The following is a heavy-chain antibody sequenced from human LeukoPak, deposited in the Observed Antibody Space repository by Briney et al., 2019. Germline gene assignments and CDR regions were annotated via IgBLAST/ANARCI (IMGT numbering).Heavy chain of an antibody. J-gene: IGHJ4*02. V-gene: IGHV6-1*01. CDR2: TYYRSKWYN. D-gene: IGHD2-15*01. CDR3: PKIKARSCNS. Sequence: SQTLSLTCAISGDSVSSNGAAWNWIRQSPSRGLEWLGRTYYRSKWYNDYAVSVKSRITIDADTSKNQYSLQLKSVTPEDTAVNTLPKIKARSCNSWGREPWSPSPQ. CDR1: GDSVSSNGAA.